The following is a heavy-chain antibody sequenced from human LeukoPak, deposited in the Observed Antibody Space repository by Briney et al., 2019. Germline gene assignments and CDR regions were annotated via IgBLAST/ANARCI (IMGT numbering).Heavy chain of an antibody. Sequence: PGGSLRLSCAASGFTFSSYSMNWVRQAPGKGLEWVSSISSSSSYIYYADSVKGRFTISRDNAKNSLYLQMNSLRAEDTAVYYCAREEQLVDAFDIWGQGTMVTVSS. D-gene: IGHD6-13*01. CDR2: ISSSSSYI. J-gene: IGHJ3*02. V-gene: IGHV3-21*01. CDR1: GFTFSSYS. CDR3: AREEQLVDAFDI.